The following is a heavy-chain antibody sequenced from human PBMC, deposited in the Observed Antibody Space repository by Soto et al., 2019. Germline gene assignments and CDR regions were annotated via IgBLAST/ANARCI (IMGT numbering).Heavy chain of an antibody. J-gene: IGHJ4*02. Sequence: GASVKVSFKASGYTFPSYAMQLVRQAPGQRLEWMGWINAGNGNTKYSQKFQGRVTITRDTSASTAYMELSSLRSEDTAVYYCARDRGYYYDSSGYYPLDYWGQGTLVTVSS. CDR1: GYTFPSYA. D-gene: IGHD3-22*01. CDR2: INAGNGNT. V-gene: IGHV1-3*01. CDR3: ARDRGYYYDSSGYYPLDY.